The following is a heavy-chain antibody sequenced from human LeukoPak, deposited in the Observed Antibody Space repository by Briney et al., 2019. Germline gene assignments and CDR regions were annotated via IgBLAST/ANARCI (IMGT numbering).Heavy chain of an antibody. J-gene: IGHJ4*02. V-gene: IGHV3-21*01. Sequence: GGSLRLSCAASGFTFSSYSMNWVRQAPGKGLEWVSSISSRSSYTYYADSVKGRFTISRDNAKNSLYLQMNSLRAEDMAVYYCARDCSGGSCYFKYWGQGTLVTVSS. CDR1: GFTFSSYS. CDR2: ISSRSSYT. D-gene: IGHD2-15*01. CDR3: ARDCSGGSCYFKY.